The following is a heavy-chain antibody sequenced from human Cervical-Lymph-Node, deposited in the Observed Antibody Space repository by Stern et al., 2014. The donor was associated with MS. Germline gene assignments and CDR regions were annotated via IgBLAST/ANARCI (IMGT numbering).Heavy chain of an antibody. D-gene: IGHD5-18*01. Sequence: VQLVESGAEVKKPGASVKVSCKAAGYSFTGNHIHWLRQGPGQSLEWMGRTHPNSGDSNYALKFQGRVTMARDTSISTAYMNLNRLGIDDTAVYYCARERGRAGPAMADYWGQGTLVTVSS. CDR3: ARERGRAGPAMADY. CDR1: GYSFTGNH. CDR2: THPNSGDS. J-gene: IGHJ4*02. V-gene: IGHV1-2*06.